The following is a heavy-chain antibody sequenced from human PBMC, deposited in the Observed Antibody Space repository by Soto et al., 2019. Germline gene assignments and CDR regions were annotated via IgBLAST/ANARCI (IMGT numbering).Heavy chain of an antibody. CDR1: GGSISSSSYY. J-gene: IGHJ5*02. Sequence: KTSETLSLTCTVSGGSISSSSYYWGWIRQPPGKGLEWIGSIYYSGSTYYNPSLKSRVTISVDTSKNQFSLKLSSVTAADTAVYYCATTYYDFWSGYSQWFDPWGQGTLVTVSS. CDR2: IYYSGST. V-gene: IGHV4-39*01. D-gene: IGHD3-3*01. CDR3: ATTYYDFWSGYSQWFDP.